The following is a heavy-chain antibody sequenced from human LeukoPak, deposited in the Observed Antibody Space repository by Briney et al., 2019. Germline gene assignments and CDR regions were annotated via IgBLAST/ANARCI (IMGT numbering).Heavy chain of an antibody. CDR3: AREGEYSRGYGLDY. CDR1: GFSVNNIY. Sequence: PGGSLRLSCAASGFSVNNIYMSWVRQAPGKGLEWVSVIYSGDRTFYADSVKGGFTISRDTSKNTVYLQMNSLRPEDTAVYFCAREGEYSRGYGLDYWGQGTLVTVSS. CDR2: IYSGDRT. D-gene: IGHD5-18*01. J-gene: IGHJ4*02. V-gene: IGHV3-66*01.